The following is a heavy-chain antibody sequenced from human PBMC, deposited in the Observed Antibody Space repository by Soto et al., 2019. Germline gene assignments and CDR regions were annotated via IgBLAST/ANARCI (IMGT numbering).Heavy chain of an antibody. Sequence: SETLSLTCSVSGGSINSSSYFWGWVRQPPGKGLEWIGSIYYSGSTYYNPSLRSRVTISVDTSKNQFSLKLSSVTAADTAVFYCARHYSSGYTRCLDYWGQGTLVTVSS. CDR3: ARHYSSGYTRCLDY. CDR1: GGSINSSSYF. CDR2: IYYSGST. V-gene: IGHV4-39*01. D-gene: IGHD6-19*01. J-gene: IGHJ4*02.